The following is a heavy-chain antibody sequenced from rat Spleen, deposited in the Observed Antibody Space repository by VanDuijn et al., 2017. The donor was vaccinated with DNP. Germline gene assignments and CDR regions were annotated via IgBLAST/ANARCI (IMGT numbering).Heavy chain of an antibody. J-gene: IGHJ2*01. V-gene: IGHV5-25*01. Sequence: EVQLVESGGGLVQPGRSLKLSCAASGFSFSDYYMAWIRQAPTKGLEWVASITRSGGSAYSPDSVRGRFTISRDNAKNTLYLQMNSLRSEDTATYYCARHVLPLRVWDYWGQGIMVTVSS. CDR2: ITRSGGSA. D-gene: IGHD1-4*01. CDR3: ARHVLPLRVWDY. CDR1: GFSFSDYY.